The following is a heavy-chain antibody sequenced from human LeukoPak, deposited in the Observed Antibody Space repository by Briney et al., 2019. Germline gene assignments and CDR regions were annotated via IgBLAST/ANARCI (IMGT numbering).Heavy chain of an antibody. D-gene: IGHD4-23*01. V-gene: IGHV3-23*01. CDR2: TTNGGEDT. Sequence: PGGSLRLSCAASGFTFSIFGISWIRKAPGKGLERVSGTTNGGEDTYYADSVKGRFTISRHHSKNTLFLQMNSLRAEDTAVYYCAKDSFGGNSVYFQHWGQGTLVTVSS. CDR3: AKDSFGGNSVYFQH. CDR1: GFTFSIFG. J-gene: IGHJ1*01.